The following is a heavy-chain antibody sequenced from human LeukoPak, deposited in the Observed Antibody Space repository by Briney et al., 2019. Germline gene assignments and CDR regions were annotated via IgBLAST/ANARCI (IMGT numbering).Heavy chain of an antibody. CDR3: ARSNSDGDYLGVGFDY. V-gene: IGHV7-4-1*02. CDR1: GYTFSSYA. J-gene: IGHJ4*02. CDR2: INTNTGNP. D-gene: IGHD4-17*01. Sequence: EASVKVSCKASGYTFSSYAMNWVRQAPGQGLEWMGWINTNTGNPTYAQGFTGRFVFSLDTSVSTAYLQISSLQAEDTAVYYCARSNSDGDYLGVGFDYWGQGTLVTVSS.